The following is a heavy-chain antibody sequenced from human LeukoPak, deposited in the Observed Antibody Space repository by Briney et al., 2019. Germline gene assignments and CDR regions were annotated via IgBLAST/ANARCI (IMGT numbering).Heavy chain of an antibody. D-gene: IGHD3-22*01. CDR2: INWNSDNI. V-gene: IGHV3-9*01. Sequence: GGSLRLSCAASGFTFNDHAMYWVRQAPGKGLEWVSGINWNSDNIGYADSVKGRFTISRDDAKNSLFLQMNSLRAEDTALYYCARASYYYDTTDLGAVDIWGQGTLVTVSS. J-gene: IGHJ3*02. CDR1: GFTFNDHA. CDR3: ARASYYYDTTDLGAVDI.